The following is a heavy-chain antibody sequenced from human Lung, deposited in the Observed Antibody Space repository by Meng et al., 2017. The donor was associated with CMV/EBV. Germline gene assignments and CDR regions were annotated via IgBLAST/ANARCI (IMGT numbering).Heavy chain of an antibody. Sequence: HVQLVQSGAGVKKPGASVRVSCKASGYTFTHHGISWIRQAPGQGLEWMGWISCYNGDTNYAQKLQGRVTMTTDTSTNTAYMDLRGLRSDDTAVYYCARDPSNTSGRYAYFDYWGQGTLVTVSS. CDR1: GYTFTHHG. CDR2: ISCYNGDT. V-gene: IGHV1-18*01. CDR3: ARDPSNTSGRYAYFDY. D-gene: IGHD6-19*01. J-gene: IGHJ4*02.